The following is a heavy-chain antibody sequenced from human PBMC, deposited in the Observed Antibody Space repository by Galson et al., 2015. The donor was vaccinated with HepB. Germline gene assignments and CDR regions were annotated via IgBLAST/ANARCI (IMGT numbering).Heavy chain of an antibody. CDR3: ARDSPYYDYIWGSYRYNYYYYMDV. CDR1: GFTFSSYS. J-gene: IGHJ6*03. CDR2: ISSSSSYI. Sequence: SLRLSCAASGFTFSSYSMNWVRQAPGKGLEWVSSISSSSSYIYYADSVKGRFTISRDNAKNSLYLQMSSLRAEDTAVYYCARDSPYYDYIWGSYRYNYYYYMDVWGKGTTVTVSS. V-gene: IGHV3-21*01. D-gene: IGHD3-16*02.